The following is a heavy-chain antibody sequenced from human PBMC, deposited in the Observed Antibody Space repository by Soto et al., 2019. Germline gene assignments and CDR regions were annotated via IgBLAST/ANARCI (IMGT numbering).Heavy chain of an antibody. V-gene: IGHV4-30-4*01. D-gene: IGHD6-13*01. CDR1: GGSISSAYEY. J-gene: IGHJ4*02. CDR2: VYYGGST. Sequence: SETLSLTCTVSGGSISSAYEYWGWIRQPPGKGLEWIGYVYYGGSTHYSPSLKSRVIISVDTSKNQFSLRLSSVTAADTAVYYCAREYGSSWFRFDYWGQGTLVTVSS. CDR3: AREYGSSWFRFDY.